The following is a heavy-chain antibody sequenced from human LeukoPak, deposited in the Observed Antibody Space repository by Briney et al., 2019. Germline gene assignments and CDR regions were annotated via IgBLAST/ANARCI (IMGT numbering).Heavy chain of an antibody. D-gene: IGHD5-24*01. V-gene: IGHV4-31*03. CDR2: IHPSGST. Sequence: PSQTLSLTCTVSGGSLTTGYYWTWIRLHPGKGLEWIGYIHPSGSTNYNPSLKSRVTMSLDTSQNQFSLKLSSVTAADTAMYYCGRGQDAFKTGYWGQGTLVTVSS. J-gene: IGHJ4*02. CDR3: GRGQDAFKTGY. CDR1: GGSLTTGYY.